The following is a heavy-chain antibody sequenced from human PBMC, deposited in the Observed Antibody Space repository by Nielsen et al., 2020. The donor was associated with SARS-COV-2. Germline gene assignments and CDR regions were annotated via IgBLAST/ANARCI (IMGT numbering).Heavy chain of an antibody. CDR1: GFTFTSSA. V-gene: IGHV1-58*02. Sequence: SVKVSCKASGFTFTSSAMQWVRQARGQRLEWIGWIVVGSGNTNYAQKLQGRVTMTTDTSTSTAYMELRSLRSDDTAVYYCARVAYCTNGVCPPRYWGQGTLVTVSS. CDR3: ARVAYCTNGVCPPRY. J-gene: IGHJ4*02. D-gene: IGHD2-8*01. CDR2: IVVGSGNT.